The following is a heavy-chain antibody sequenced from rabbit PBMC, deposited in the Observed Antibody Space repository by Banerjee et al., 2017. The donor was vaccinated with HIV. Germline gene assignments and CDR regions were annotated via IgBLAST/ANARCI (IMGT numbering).Heavy chain of an antibody. CDR2: IDVGNGRI. CDR1: GFSFSSSYW. CDR3: ASDGTSSSGGDIPGNL. V-gene: IGHV1S45*01. J-gene: IGHJ6*01. D-gene: IGHD1-1*01. Sequence: QEQLEESGGDLVKPEGSLTLTCKASGFSFSSSYWICWVRQAPGKGPEWIACIDVGNGRIDYASWAKGRFTISKTSSTTVTLQMTSLTAADTATYFCASDGTSSSGGDIPGNLWGPGTLVTVS.